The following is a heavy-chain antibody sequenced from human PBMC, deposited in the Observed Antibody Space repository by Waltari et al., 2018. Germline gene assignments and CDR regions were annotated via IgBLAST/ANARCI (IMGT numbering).Heavy chain of an antibody. CDR1: GGSISSGSYY. D-gene: IGHD3-3*01. J-gene: IGHJ6*02. V-gene: IGHV4-61*02. CDR3: AGQRWSGVYYHGMDV. CDR2: MYLSGTS. Sequence: QVQLQESGPGLVKPSETLSLTCTVSGGSISSGSYYWSWIRQPAGKGLEWIGHMYLSGTSNSTPSLKSRVTISVDTSKNQFSLKLTSVTAADTAVYYCAGQRWSGVYYHGMDVWGQGTTVTVSS.